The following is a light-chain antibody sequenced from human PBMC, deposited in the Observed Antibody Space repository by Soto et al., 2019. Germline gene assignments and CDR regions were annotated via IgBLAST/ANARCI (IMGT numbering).Light chain of an antibody. J-gene: IGKJ1*01. Sequence: EIVLNQSPGTLSVPPGERATLSCRASQIVSSANFACYHKNPGPPPSLLIYGASSRATGTPDRFSGSGSGKVFTLTINILEPDDFAVYYCHQYSNSPQTFGQGTKVDIK. CDR3: HQYSNSPQT. V-gene: IGKV3-20*01. CDR1: QIVSSAN. CDR2: GAS.